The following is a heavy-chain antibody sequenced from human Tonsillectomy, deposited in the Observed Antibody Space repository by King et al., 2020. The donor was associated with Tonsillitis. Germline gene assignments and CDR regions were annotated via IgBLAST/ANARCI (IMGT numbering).Heavy chain of an antibody. Sequence: QLQESGPGLVKPSETLSLTCSVSGGSISIYYWSWIRQPPGKGLEWIGYINYSGSTNYNPSPKSRVTISVDTSTNQFSLRLNSVTAADTAVYYCARHGISTVTSPSAWNYWGQGTLVPVPS. CDR3: ARHGISTVTSPSAWNY. V-gene: IGHV4-59*08. CDR1: GGSISIYY. CDR2: INYSGST. J-gene: IGHJ4*02. D-gene: IGHD4-17*01.